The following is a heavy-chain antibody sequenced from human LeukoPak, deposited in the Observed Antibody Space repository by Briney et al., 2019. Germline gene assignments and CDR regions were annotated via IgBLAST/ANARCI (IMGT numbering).Heavy chain of an antibody. V-gene: IGHV3-21*01. Sequence: GGSLRLSCEASGLTFSGYTMNWVRQAPGKGLEWVSSISSDRSYIKYADSVKGRFSISRDNTKNSLFLEMRSLRIEDTAVYFCARDYYDSSASATFSHWGQGNLVTISS. D-gene: IGHD3-22*01. CDR1: GLTFSGYT. J-gene: IGHJ4*02. CDR2: ISSDRSYI. CDR3: ARDYYDSSASATFSH.